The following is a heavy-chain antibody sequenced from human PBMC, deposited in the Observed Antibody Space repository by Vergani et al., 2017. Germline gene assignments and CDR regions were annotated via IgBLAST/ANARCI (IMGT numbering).Heavy chain of an antibody. D-gene: IGHD3-22*01. CDR2: IDSDGSST. CDR3: VRNADRYYLQY. CDR1: GFCFNTYW. Sequence: EVRLVESGGGLVQPGGSLRLSCAASGFCFNTYWMHWVRQAPGKGLVWVSRIDSDGSSTTYADSVRGRFTISRNNAKNMLYLHMNSLRDEDTAIYYCVRNADRYYLQYWGQGTLVTVSS. V-gene: IGHV3-74*03. J-gene: IGHJ4*03.